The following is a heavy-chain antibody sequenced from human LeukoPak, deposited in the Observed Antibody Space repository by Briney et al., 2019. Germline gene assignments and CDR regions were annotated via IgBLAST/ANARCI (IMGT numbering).Heavy chain of an antibody. V-gene: IGHV3-23*01. J-gene: IGHJ4*02. CDR3: AKDARRTSGWYFFDY. CDR1: GLAFSSLA. D-gene: IGHD6-19*01. Sequence: GGSLRLSCAASGLAFSSLAMGWVRQAPGKGLEWVSVISDTGSITYYADSVKGRFTISRDNSKNTLFLQMNSLRAEDTAVYYCAKDARRTSGWYFFDYWGQGTLVTVSS. CDR2: ISDTGSIT.